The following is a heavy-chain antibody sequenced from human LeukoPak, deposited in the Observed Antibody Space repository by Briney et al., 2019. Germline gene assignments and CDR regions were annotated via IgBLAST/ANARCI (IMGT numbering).Heavy chain of an antibody. J-gene: IGHJ3*02. CDR2: NDYTGST. D-gene: IGHD3-3*01. Sequence: SETLSLTGTVSAGSISSISYDWGWIRQPPGKGREWIANNDYTGSTYNNPSLKTRATVSSDTSKNQFSLKLSSVTAADTAVYYCARASDPQEYDFWSGYYTGGGLDSFHAFDIWGQETMVSVSS. CDR1: AGSISSISYD. V-gene: IGHV4-39*01. CDR3: ARASDPQEYDFWSGYYTGGGLDSFHAFDI.